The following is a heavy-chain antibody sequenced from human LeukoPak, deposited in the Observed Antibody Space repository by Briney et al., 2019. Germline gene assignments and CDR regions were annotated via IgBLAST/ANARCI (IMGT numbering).Heavy chain of an antibody. V-gene: IGHV3-33*01. Sequence: GGSLRLSCAASGFTFSSYGMHWVRQAPGKGLEWVAVIWYDGSNKYYADSVKGRFTISRDNSKNTLYLQMNSLRAEDTAVYYCARTWDSSSWGNYFDYWGQGTLVTVSS. J-gene: IGHJ4*02. D-gene: IGHD6-13*01. CDR2: IWYDGSNK. CDR1: GFTFSSYG. CDR3: ARTWDSSSWGNYFDY.